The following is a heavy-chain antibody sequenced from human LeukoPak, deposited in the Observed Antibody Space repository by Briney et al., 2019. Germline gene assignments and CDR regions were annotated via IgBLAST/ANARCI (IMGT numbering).Heavy chain of an antibody. Sequence: SETLSLTCAVYGGSFSGYYWSWIRQPPGKGLEWMGEINHSGSTNYNPSLKSRVTISVDTSKNQFSLKLSSVTAADTAVYYCARYEQQLVQVFDYWGQGTLVTVSS. J-gene: IGHJ4*02. V-gene: IGHV4-34*01. CDR3: ARYEQQLVQVFDY. CDR2: INHSGST. CDR1: GGSFSGYY. D-gene: IGHD6-13*01.